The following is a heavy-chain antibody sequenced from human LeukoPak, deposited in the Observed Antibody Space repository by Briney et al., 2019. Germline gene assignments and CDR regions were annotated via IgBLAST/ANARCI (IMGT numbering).Heavy chain of an antibody. CDR1: GGTFSSYA. CDR2: IIPILGIA. J-gene: IGHJ6*02. V-gene: IGHV1-69*04. Sequence: SVKVSCKASGGTFSSYAISWVRQAPGQGLEWMGRIIPILGIANYAQKFQGRVTITADKSTSTAYMELSSLRSEDTAVYYCARGRYSSSSSDYYYGMDVWGQGTTVTVSS. D-gene: IGHD6-6*01. CDR3: ARGRYSSSSSDYYYGMDV.